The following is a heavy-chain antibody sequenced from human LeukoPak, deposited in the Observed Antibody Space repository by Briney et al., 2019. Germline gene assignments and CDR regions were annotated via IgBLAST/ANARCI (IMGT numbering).Heavy chain of an antibody. J-gene: IGHJ4*02. Sequence: GASVKVSCKASGYTFTSYSITWVRQAPGQGLEWMGWISTYNGNSNSAQKLQGRVTMTTDTSTSTAYMELRSLRSDDTAMYDCEKDRGRDGSSSFDNWGQGTLVTVSS. CDR2: ISTYNGNS. D-gene: IGHD6-6*01. V-gene: IGHV1-18*01. CDR3: EKDRGRDGSSSFDN. CDR1: GYTFTSYS.